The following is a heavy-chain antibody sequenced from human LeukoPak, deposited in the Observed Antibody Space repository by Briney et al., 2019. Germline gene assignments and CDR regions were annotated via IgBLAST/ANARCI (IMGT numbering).Heavy chain of an antibody. CDR3: AKEVGGVAVDYGMDV. V-gene: IGHV3-30*18. Sequence: GGSLRLSCAASGFTSSSYGMHWVRQAPGKGLEWVAVISYDGSNRYYADSVKGRFTISRDNSKNTLYLQMNSLRAEDTAVYYCAKEVGGVAVDYGMDVWGQGTTVTVSS. D-gene: IGHD6-19*01. CDR2: ISYDGSNR. CDR1: GFTSSSYG. J-gene: IGHJ6*02.